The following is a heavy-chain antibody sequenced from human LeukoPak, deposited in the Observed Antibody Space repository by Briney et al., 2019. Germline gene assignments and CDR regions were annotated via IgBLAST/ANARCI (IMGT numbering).Heavy chain of an antibody. CDR3: ASSSGLRYYYYMDV. Sequence: PSETLSLTCTVSGDSISSYYWSWIRQPPGKGLEWIGYIYFSGSTKYNPSLKNRVTISVDTSKTQFSLKLSSVTAADTAVYYCASSSGLRYYYYMDVWGKGTTVTVSS. V-gene: IGHV4-59*08. D-gene: IGHD5-18*01. CDR2: IYFSGST. CDR1: GDSISSYY. J-gene: IGHJ6*03.